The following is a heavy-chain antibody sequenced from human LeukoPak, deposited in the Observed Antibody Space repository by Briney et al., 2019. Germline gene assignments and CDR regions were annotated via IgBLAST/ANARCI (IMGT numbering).Heavy chain of an antibody. Sequence: SETLSLTSAVYGGSFSGYYWSWIRQPPGTGLEWIGEINHSGSTNYNPSLKSRVTISVDTSKNQFSLKLSSVTAADTAVYYCARGVVVTRGFDYWGQGTLVTVSS. J-gene: IGHJ4*02. CDR3: ARGVVVTRGFDY. CDR1: GGSFSGYY. D-gene: IGHD4-23*01. V-gene: IGHV4-34*01. CDR2: INHSGST.